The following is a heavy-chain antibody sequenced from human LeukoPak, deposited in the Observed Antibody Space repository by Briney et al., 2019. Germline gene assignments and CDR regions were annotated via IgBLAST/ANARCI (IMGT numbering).Heavy chain of an antibody. Sequence: GGSLRLSCAVSGFTFSAYNMHWVRQAPGKVLDWVAVVKDDGSYTSYAASVKGRFTISRDNSRNTVVLQMNSLSVDDTAIYYCARQSLAASGLDSWGQGMLVTVSS. D-gene: IGHD6-13*01. CDR1: GFTFSAYN. CDR2: VKDDGSYT. CDR3: ARQSLAASGLDS. V-gene: IGHV3-30*04. J-gene: IGHJ4*02.